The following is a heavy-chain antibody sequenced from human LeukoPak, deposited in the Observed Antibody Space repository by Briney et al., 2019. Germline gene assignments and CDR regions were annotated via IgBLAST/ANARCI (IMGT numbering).Heavy chain of an antibody. CDR2: IYTSGST. D-gene: IGHD6-6*01. Sequence: SETLSLTCTVSGGSISSYYWSWIRQPAGKGLEWIGRIYTSGSTNYNPSLKSRVTMSVDTSISTAYMELSRLRSDDTAVYYCARVFCSSSSEWDYYYYYMDVWGKGTTVTVSS. V-gene: IGHV4-4*07. CDR1: GGSISSYY. CDR3: ARVFCSSSSEWDYYYYYMDV. J-gene: IGHJ6*03.